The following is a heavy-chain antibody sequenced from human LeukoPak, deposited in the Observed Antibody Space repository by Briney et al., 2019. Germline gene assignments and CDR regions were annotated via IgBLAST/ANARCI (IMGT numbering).Heavy chain of an antibody. D-gene: IGHD3-22*01. Sequence: GGSLRLSCAASGFTFSSYAMSWVRQAPGKGLEWVSAISGSGGSTYYADSVKGRFTISRDNFKNTLYLQMNSLRAEDTAVYYCAKDLGYYDSSGYFFDFDYWGQGTLVTVSS. CDR1: GFTFSSYA. V-gene: IGHV3-23*01. J-gene: IGHJ4*02. CDR2: ISGSGGST. CDR3: AKDLGYYDSSGYFFDFDY.